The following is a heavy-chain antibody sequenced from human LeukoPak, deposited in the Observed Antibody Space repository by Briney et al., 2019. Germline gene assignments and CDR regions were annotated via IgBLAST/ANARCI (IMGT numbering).Heavy chain of an antibody. D-gene: IGHD3-10*01. CDR3: ARGSPLWFGELLSWWFDP. CDR2: IYTSGTN. CDR1: GGSISSGTYY. J-gene: IGHJ5*02. Sequence: SQTLSLTCTVSGGSISSGTYYWSWIRQPAGKGLEWIRRIYTSGTNNYNPSLKSRSTISVDTPKNQFSLKLSSVTAADTAVYYCARGSPLWFGELLSWWFDPWGQGTLVTVSS. V-gene: IGHV4-61*02.